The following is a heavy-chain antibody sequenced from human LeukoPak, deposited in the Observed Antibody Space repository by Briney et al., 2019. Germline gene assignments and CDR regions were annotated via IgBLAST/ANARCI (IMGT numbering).Heavy chain of an antibody. CDR1: GGSISSSSYY. D-gene: IGHD4/OR15-4a*01. CDR2: IYYSGST. CDR3: ARRPGSYGVDY. Sequence: PSETPSLTCIVSGGSISSSSYYWGWIRQPPGKGLEWIGSIYYSGSTYYNPSLKSRVTISVDTSKNQFSLNLSSVTAADTAVYYCARRPGSYGVDYWGQGTLVTVSS. J-gene: IGHJ4*02. V-gene: IGHV4-39*01.